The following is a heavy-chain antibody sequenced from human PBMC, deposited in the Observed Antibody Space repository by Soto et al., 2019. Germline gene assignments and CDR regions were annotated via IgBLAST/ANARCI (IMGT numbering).Heavy chain of an antibody. CDR3: AREGGGLINYFDY. D-gene: IGHD2-15*01. Sequence: GGSLRLSCAASGFTFSNYGMHWVRQAPGKGLEWVAIIWFDGSNKYYADSVKGRFTISRDNSKNTLYLQMNSLRAEDTAMYYCAREGGGLINYFDYWGQGTLVTVSS. CDR1: GFTFSNYG. J-gene: IGHJ4*02. V-gene: IGHV3-33*01. CDR2: IWFDGSNK.